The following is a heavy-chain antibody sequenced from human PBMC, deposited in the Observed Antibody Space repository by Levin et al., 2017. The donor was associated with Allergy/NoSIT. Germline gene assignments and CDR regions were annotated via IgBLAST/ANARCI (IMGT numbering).Heavy chain of an antibody. CDR2: ISYDGSNK. D-gene: IGHD1-14*01. CDR3: AREGAGILDY. V-gene: IGHV3-30-3*01. CDR1: GFTFSNYA. Sequence: HPGGSLRLSCAASGFTFSNYAMHWVRQAPGKGLEWVAVISYDGSNKYYADSVKGRFTISRDNSKNTLYLQMNSLRAEDTAVYYCAREGAGILDYWGQGTLVTVSS. J-gene: IGHJ4*02.